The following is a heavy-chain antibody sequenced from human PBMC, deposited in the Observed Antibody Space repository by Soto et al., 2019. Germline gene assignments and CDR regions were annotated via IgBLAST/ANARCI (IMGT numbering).Heavy chain of an antibody. V-gene: IGHV1-8*01. Sequence: QVQLVQSGAEVKKPGASVKVSCKASGYTFTSYDINWVRQATGQGLEWMGWMNPNSGNTGYAQKLQGRVTMARSTSRSAAYVELSSLRSEDTAVDYGARGRITVTTSDYWGQGTLVTVSS. D-gene: IGHD4-17*01. CDR2: MNPNSGNT. J-gene: IGHJ4*02. CDR1: GYTFTSYD. CDR3: ARGRITVTTSDY.